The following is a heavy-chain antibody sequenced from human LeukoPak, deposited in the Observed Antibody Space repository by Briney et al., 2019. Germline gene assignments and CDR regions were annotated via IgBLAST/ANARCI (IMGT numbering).Heavy chain of an antibody. CDR1: GGTFTSYH. CDR2: INPSGGST. D-gene: IGHD5-24*01. Sequence: VASVKVSCKASGGTFTSYHMQWVRQAPGQGLEWMGIINPSGGSTSYAQKFQGRVTMTRDTSTSTVYMELSSLRSEDTAVYYCARDVGGYNFFDYWAQGTLVTVSS. V-gene: IGHV1-46*01. CDR3: ARDVGGYNFFDY. J-gene: IGHJ4*02.